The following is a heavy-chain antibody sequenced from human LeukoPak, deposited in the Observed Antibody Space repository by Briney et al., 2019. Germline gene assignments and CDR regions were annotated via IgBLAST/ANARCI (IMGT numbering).Heavy chain of an antibody. CDR1: GFTFSSYS. CDR3: ARKGRYCSGGSCYDFDY. D-gene: IGHD2-15*01. J-gene: IGHJ4*02. V-gene: IGHV3-21*01. Sequence: PGGSLRLSCAASGFTFSSYSMNWVRQAPGKGLEWASSISSSSSYIYYADSVKGRFTISRDNAKNSLYLQMNSLRAEDTAVYYCARKGRYCSGGSCYDFDYWGQGTLVTVSS. CDR2: ISSSSSYI.